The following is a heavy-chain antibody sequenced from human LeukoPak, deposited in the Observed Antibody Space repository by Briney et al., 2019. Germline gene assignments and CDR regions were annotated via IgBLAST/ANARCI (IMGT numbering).Heavy chain of an antibody. CDR3: VSWAGGNSDVASFDF. J-gene: IGHJ4*02. CDR1: GSIFSDYD. Sequence: ASVKVSCKASGSIFSDYDMHWVRQVPGRGFEWMGWISRRSGATKIAPTFQGRVTLTRDISISTAYVELTNLASDDTAVYYCVSWAGGNSDVASFDFWGQGTLVLVSS. D-gene: IGHD2-21*01. V-gene: IGHV1-2*02. CDR2: ISRRSGAT.